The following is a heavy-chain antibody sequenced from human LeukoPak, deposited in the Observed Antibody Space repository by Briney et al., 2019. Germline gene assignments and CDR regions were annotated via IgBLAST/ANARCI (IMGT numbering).Heavy chain of an antibody. Sequence: PSETLSLTCAVYGGSFSGYYWSWIRQPPGKGLEWIGEINHSGSTNYNPSLKSRVTISVDTSKNQFSLKLSSVTAADTAVYYCARLSFGWGSDYWGQGTLVTVSS. CDR3: ARLSFGWGSDY. CDR1: GGSFSGYY. J-gene: IGHJ4*02. CDR2: INHSGST. D-gene: IGHD7-27*01. V-gene: IGHV4-34*01.